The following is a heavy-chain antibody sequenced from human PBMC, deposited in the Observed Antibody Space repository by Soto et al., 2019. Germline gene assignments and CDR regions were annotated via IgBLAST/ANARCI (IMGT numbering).Heavy chain of an antibody. V-gene: IGHV2-5*02. J-gene: IGHJ5*02. CDR3: AHRSRKSFDP. Sequence: QITLKESGPALVKPTQTLTLTCTLSGLSLRTDGVRVGWIRQTPGKALEWLAIIYWDDDKLYNPSLNNRLTITKDTSKDQVVLTMTNMDRVDTCTYYCAHRSRKSFDPWGQGIHVTVSS. CDR1: GLSLRTDGVR. CDR2: IYWDDDK.